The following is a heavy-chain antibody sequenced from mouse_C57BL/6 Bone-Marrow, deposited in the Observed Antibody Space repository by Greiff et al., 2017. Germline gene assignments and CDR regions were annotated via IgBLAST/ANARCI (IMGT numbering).Heavy chain of an antibody. D-gene: IGHD2-4*01. Sequence: QVQLQQSGAELVKPGASVKMSCKASGYTFTTYPIEWMKQNHGKSLEWIGNFHPYNDDTKYNEKFKGKATLTVEKSSSTVYLELSRLTSDDSAVYYCARGGGVYDYDDYYAMDYWGQGTSVTVSS. CDR3: ARGGGVYDYDDYYAMDY. CDR1: GYTFTTYP. V-gene: IGHV1-47*01. J-gene: IGHJ4*01. CDR2: FHPYNDDT.